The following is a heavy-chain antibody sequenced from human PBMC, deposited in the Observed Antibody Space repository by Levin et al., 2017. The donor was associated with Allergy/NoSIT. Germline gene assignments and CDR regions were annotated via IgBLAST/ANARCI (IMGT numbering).Heavy chain of an antibody. CDR3: ARQVAAADPYFNY. Sequence: RGESLKISCKGSGYSFTSYWIGWVRQMPGKGLEWMGIIYPGDSDTRYSPSFQGQVTISADKSISTAYLQWSSLKASDTAIYYCARQVAAADPYFNYWGQGTLVTVSS. CDR1: GYSFTSYW. V-gene: IGHV5-51*01. CDR2: IYPGDSDT. J-gene: IGHJ4*02. D-gene: IGHD6-13*01.